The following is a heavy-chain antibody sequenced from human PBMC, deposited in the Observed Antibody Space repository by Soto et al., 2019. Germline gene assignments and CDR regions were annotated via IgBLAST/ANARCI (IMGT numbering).Heavy chain of an antibody. CDR2: NIPIFGTA. D-gene: IGHD1-26*01. J-gene: IGHJ4*02. V-gene: IGHV1-69*01. CDR1: GGTFSSYS. Sequence: QVQLVQSGAEVKKPGSSVKVSCKASGGTFSSYSINWVRQAPGQGLEWMGENIPIFGTANYAQKFQGRVTITADESTSTAYMELSSLRSEDTAVYYCARDGGRHSGGIAYWGQGTLVTVSS. CDR3: ARDGGRHSGGIAY.